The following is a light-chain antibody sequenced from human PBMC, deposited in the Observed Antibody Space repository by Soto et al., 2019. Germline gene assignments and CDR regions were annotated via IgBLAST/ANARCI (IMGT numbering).Light chain of an antibody. CDR3: QEYNNRPAET. V-gene: IGKV3-15*01. CDR1: QSVSSN. Sequence: EIVMTQSPATLSVSPGERATLSCRASQSVSSNLAWYQQKPGQAPRLLIYGASTRATGIPARFSGSGSGTEFSLTLRSLQSEDFAVYYCQEYNNRPAETFGQRTKLEIK. CDR2: GAS. J-gene: IGKJ2*01.